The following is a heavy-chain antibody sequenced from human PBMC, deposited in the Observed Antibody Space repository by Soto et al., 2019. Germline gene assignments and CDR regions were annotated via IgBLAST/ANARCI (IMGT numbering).Heavy chain of an antibody. CDR2: ISAHNGNT. Sequence: QVHLVQSGAEVMKPGASIKVSCKGYGYTFSSYGITWVRQASGQGLEWMGWISAHNGNTNYAQKLQGRVTVTRDTSTSTAYMELRSLRSDDTAVYYCARGRYGDYWGQGALVTVSS. CDR3: ARGRYGDY. J-gene: IGHJ4*02. D-gene: IGHD1-1*01. V-gene: IGHV1-18*01. CDR1: GYTFSSYG.